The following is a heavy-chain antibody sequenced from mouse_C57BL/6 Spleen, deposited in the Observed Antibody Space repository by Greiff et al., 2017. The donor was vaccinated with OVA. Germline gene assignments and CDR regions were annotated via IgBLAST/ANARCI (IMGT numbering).Heavy chain of an antibody. J-gene: IGHJ2*01. CDR1: GYTFTSYW. V-gene: IGHV1-52*01. Sequence: QVQLQQPGAELVRPGSSVKLSCKASGYTFTSYWMHWVKQRPIQGLEWIGNIDPSDSETHYNQKFKDKATLTVDKSSSTAYMQLSSLTSEDSAVYYCARRAGPYYFDYWGQGTTLTVSS. CDR3: ARRAGPYYFDY. D-gene: IGHD3-3*01. CDR2: IDPSDSET.